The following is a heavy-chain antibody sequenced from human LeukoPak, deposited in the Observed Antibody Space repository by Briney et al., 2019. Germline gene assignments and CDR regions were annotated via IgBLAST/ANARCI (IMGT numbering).Heavy chain of an antibody. CDR3: TRHQTNFYGSGAPFDP. D-gene: IGHD3-10*01. J-gene: IGHJ5*02. CDR2: LYHSGNS. Sequence: SETLSLTCSVSGGSITTTYYWSWIRQPPGGGPEWIGSLYHSGNSNYNPSLKSRVTMSVDTSKNQFSLQLTSMTAADTAIYYCTRHQTNFYGSGAPFDPWGQGTLVTVSS. CDR1: GGSITTTYY. V-gene: IGHV4-39*01.